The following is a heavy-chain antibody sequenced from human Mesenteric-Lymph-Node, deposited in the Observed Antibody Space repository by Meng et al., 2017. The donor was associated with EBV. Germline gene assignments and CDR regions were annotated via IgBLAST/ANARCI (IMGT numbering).Heavy chain of an antibody. Sequence: QRHQQRGGAGVLSPSATLSPPSAVFGGSFCGYYWSWIRQPPGKWLEWIGEINHSGSTNYNPSLKSRVTISVDTSKNQFSLKLSSVTAADTAVYYCAREMSIAAAGSPLAYWGQGTLVTVSS. V-gene: IGHV4-34*01. CDR2: INHSGST. CDR1: GGSFCGYY. CDR3: AREMSIAAAGSPLAY. D-gene: IGHD6-13*01. J-gene: IGHJ4*02.